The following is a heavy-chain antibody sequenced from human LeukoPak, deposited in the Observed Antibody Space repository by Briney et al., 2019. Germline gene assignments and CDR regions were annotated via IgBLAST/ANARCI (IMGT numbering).Heavy chain of an antibody. V-gene: IGHV1-18*01. CDR3: ARQHYYSGSYFDY. D-gene: IGHD1-26*01. CDR2: IRGYNGNT. CDR1: GYSFITYA. Sequence: ASVKVSCKASGYSFITYAISWVRQAPGQGLEWMGWIRGYNGNTNYAQKLQGRVTMTTDTSTSTAYMELRSLRSDDTAVYYCARQHYYSGSYFDYWGQGTLVTVSS. J-gene: IGHJ4*02.